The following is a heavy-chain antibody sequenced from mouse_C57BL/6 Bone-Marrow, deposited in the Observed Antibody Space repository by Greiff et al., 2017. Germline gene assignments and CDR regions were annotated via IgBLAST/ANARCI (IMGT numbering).Heavy chain of an antibody. CDR2: IWSDGST. D-gene: IGHD1-1*01. Sequence: QVQLKESGPGLVAPSQSLSITCTVSGFSLTSYGVHWVRQPPGKGLEWLVVIWSDGSTTYNSALKSGLSISKDNSKSQVFLKMNSLQTDDTAMYYCSGHYGSSYSYAMDYWGQGTSVTVSS. CDR1: GFSLTSYG. J-gene: IGHJ4*01. CDR3: SGHYGSSYSYAMDY. V-gene: IGHV2-6-1*01.